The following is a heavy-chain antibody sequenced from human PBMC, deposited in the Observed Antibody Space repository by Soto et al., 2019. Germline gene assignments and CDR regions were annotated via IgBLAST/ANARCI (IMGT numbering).Heavy chain of an antibody. CDR1: GYTFTNND. CDR3: ARMESFGSLNWFDP. Sequence: ASVKVSCKASGYTFTNNDVSWVRQATGQGLEWMGWMNPGSGDTGYAQKFQGRVTMTRDISIATAYMELNSLTSEDAAIYYCARMESFGSLNWFDPWGQGTLVTVSS. CDR2: MNPGSGDT. D-gene: IGHD5-18*01. J-gene: IGHJ5*02. V-gene: IGHV1-8*02.